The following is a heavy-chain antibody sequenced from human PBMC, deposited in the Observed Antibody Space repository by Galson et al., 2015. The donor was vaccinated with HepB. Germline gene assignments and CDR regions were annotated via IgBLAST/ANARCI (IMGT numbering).Heavy chain of an antibody. CDR3: VRGAPIYSHLLY. Sequence: SLRLSCATSGFTFSNDWMTWVRQVPGKGLEWVSRIKRDGTEINYADFVKGRFTISRDNGKNTLYLQMNNLRGEDTAVHYCVRGAPIYSHLLYWGQGTLVTVSS. CDR2: IKRDGTEI. D-gene: IGHD4-11*01. J-gene: IGHJ4*02. V-gene: IGHV3-74*01. CDR1: GFTFSNDW.